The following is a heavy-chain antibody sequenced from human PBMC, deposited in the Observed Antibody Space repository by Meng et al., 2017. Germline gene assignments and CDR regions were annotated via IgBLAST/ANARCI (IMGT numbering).Heavy chain of an antibody. CDR3: ARSLTVTTVWFDP. CDR2: IYYSGST. V-gene: IGHV4-31*03. J-gene: IGHJ5*02. D-gene: IGHD4-17*01. CDR1: GGSISSGGYY. Sequence: QVPLQEWGPGLVKPYQTLSLTCTGSGGSISSGGYYWSWIRQHPGKGLEWIGYIYYSGSTYYNPSLKSRVTISVDTSQNQFSLKLSSVTAADTAVYYCARSLTVTTVWFDPWGQGTLVTVSS.